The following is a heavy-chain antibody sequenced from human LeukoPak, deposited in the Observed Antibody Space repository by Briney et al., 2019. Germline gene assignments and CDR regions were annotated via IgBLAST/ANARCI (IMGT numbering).Heavy chain of an antibody. CDR3: AREEQFYYMDV. V-gene: IGHV1-18*01. CDR2: ISAYNGNT. J-gene: IGHJ6*03. CDR1: GGTFSSYA. D-gene: IGHD1/OR15-1a*01. Sequence: ASVKVSCKASGGTFSSYAITWVRQAPGQGLEWMGWISAYNGNTKYAQKFQGRVTMTTDTSTSTAYMELRSLRSDDTAVYYCAREEQFYYMDVWGKGTTVTVSS.